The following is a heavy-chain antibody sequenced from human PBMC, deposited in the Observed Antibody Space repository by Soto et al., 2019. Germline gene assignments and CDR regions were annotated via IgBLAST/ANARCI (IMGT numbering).Heavy chain of an antibody. CDR2: ITDNGGST. D-gene: IGHD4-17*01. CDR1: GFTFSRDG. Sequence: EVQLLESGGGLVQAGGSLRLSCAASGFTFSRDGMSWVRKAPGKGLEWVSLITDNGGSTYYADSVKGRFTISRDNTKNTLFLQMNSLRAEDTAVYYCAKERATTTAFDYWGKGALVTVSS. J-gene: IGHJ4*02. V-gene: IGHV3-23*01. CDR3: AKERATTTAFDY.